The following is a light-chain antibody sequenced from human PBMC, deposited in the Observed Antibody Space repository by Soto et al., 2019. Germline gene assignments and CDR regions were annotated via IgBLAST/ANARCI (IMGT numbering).Light chain of an antibody. CDR2: GAS. CDR3: QQYNEWPRT. V-gene: IGKV3-15*01. Sequence: ETVRTQSPATLSVSPGERVSLSCRASQSVRTNLVWYQQSRGQPTRLLIYGASDRVAGVPDRFSGSGSGTDLTLIISGLQSEDCAVYYCQQYNEWPRTFGQGTKLEIK. J-gene: IGKJ2*01. CDR1: QSVRTN.